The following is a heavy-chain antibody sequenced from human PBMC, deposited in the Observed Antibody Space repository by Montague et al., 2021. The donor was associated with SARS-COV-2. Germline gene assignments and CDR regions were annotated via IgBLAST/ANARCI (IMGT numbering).Heavy chain of an antibody. CDR1: GGSISTNY. CDR2: VYYSWNP. Sequence: SETLSLTCTVSGGSISTNYWSWIRQSPGKGLGWIGYVYYSWNPNYSPTLTSRLSMSVDTSKNQFSLELSSVTAADTAVFFCARGKGRSPDAFDIWGQGITVTVSS. D-gene: IGHD2-15*01. V-gene: IGHV4-59*01. CDR3: ARGKGRSPDAFDI. J-gene: IGHJ3*02.